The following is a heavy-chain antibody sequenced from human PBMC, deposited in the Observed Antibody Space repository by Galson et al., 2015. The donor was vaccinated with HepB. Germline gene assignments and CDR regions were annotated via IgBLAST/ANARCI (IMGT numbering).Heavy chain of an antibody. J-gene: IGHJ4*02. V-gene: IGHV3-30*03. D-gene: IGHD1-1*01. Sequence: SLRLSCAASGFTFSSYGMHWVRQAPGKGLEWVAVISYDGSNKYYADSVKGRFTISRDNAKNTLYLQMNSLRAEDTAVYYCARDHWNDVASGLDYWGQGTLVTVSS. CDR1: GFTFSSYG. CDR2: ISYDGSNK. CDR3: ARDHWNDVASGLDY.